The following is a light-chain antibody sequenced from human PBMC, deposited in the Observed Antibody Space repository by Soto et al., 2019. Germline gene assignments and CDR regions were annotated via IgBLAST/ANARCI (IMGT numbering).Light chain of an antibody. V-gene: IGKV3-15*01. J-gene: IGKJ4*01. Sequence: ETVMTQSPATLSVSPGERATLSCRASQSVSSNLAWYQQRPGQAPRLLVYGAFTRAAGIPARFSVSGSGTEFTLTISSLQSEDFAGYFCQQYNNWPLTFGGGTKVEIK. CDR3: QQYNNWPLT. CDR2: GAF. CDR1: QSVSSN.